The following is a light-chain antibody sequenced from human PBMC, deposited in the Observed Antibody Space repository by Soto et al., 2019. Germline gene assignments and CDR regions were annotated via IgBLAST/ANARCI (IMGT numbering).Light chain of an antibody. V-gene: IGKV3-20*01. Sequence: EIVLTQSPAALSFSPGDRATLSCRAGQPLNNNVAWYQHKPGQAPRLLIYGASSRATGIPNRFSGSGSGTDFTLTISRLEPEDFAVYYCQQYGNSPQTFGQGTKVDIK. CDR1: QPLNNN. CDR3: QQYGNSPQT. CDR2: GAS. J-gene: IGKJ1*01.